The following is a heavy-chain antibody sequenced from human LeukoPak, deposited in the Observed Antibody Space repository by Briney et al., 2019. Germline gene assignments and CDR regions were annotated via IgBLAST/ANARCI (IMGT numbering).Heavy chain of an antibody. Sequence: SETLSLTCAVSGDSISSSSYYWGWIRQPPGKGLEWIGSIYSSGGIYYHPSLKSRVTISVDTSKNQLSLRLISVSAADTAVYYRARDRASTDWLAADAFDVWGQGTMVTVSS. D-gene: IGHD3-9*01. CDR3: ARDRASTDWLAADAFDV. V-gene: IGHV4-39*07. J-gene: IGHJ3*01. CDR2: IYSSGGI. CDR1: GDSISSSSYY.